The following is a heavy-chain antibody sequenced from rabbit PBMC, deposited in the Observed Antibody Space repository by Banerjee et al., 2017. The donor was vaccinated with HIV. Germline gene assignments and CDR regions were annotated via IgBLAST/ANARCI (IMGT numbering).Heavy chain of an antibody. Sequence: QEQLEESGGDLVKPEGSLTLTCTASGFSFNNRYVMCWVRQAPGKGLEWIACINTSSGNTVYASWAKGRFTISKTSSTTVTLQMTSLTAADTATYFCAKDGGSDYDWAMDLWGQGTLVTVS. CDR2: INTSSGNT. J-gene: IGHJ3*01. D-gene: IGHD8-1*01. CDR1: GFSFNNRYV. CDR3: AKDGGSDYDWAMDL. V-gene: IGHV1S45*01.